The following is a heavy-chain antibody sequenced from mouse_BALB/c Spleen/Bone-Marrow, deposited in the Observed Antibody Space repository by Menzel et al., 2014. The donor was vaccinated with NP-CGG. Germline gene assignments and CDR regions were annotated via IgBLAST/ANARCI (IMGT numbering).Heavy chain of an antibody. Sequence: QSGAELAKPGASVKMSCKASGYTFTSYWMHWVKQRPGQGLEWIGYINPSTGYTEYNQKFKDKATLTADKSSSTAYMQLSSLTSEDSAVYYCARQITTVDYAMDYWGQGTSVTGSS. D-gene: IGHD1-1*01. CDR2: INPSTGYT. CDR3: ARQITTVDYAMDY. J-gene: IGHJ4*01. V-gene: IGHV1-7*01. CDR1: GYTFTSYW.